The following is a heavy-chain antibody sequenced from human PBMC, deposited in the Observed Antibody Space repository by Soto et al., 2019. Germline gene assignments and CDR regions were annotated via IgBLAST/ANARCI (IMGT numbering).Heavy chain of an antibody. Sequence: PGGSLRLSCAASGFTFSTYGMHWVRQAPGKGLEWVALIWSDGSNKYYADSVKGRFTISRDNSKNTLYLQMNSLGAEDTAVYYCAKLRYSDWLFSNYYFDYWGQGTLVTVSS. V-gene: IGHV3-33*06. CDR2: IWSDGSNK. CDR3: AKLRYSDWLFSNYYFDY. J-gene: IGHJ4*02. D-gene: IGHD3-9*01. CDR1: GFTFSTYG.